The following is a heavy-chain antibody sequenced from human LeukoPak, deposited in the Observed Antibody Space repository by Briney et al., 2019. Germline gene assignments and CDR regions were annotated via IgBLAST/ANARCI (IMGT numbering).Heavy chain of an antibody. J-gene: IGHJ3*02. Sequence: GGSLRLSCAASGFTFSSYAMHWVRQAPGKGLEWVAVISYDGSNKYYADSVKGRFTISRDNSKNTLYLQMNSLRAEDTAVYYCARDRIPGQNDDAFDIWGQGTMVTVSS. CDR3: ARDRIPGQNDDAFDI. CDR1: GFTFSSYA. CDR2: ISYDGSNK. V-gene: IGHV3-30*04. D-gene: IGHD1-1*01.